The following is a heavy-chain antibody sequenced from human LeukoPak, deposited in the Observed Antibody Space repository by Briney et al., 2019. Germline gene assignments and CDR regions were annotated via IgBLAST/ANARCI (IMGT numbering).Heavy chain of an antibody. CDR2: IRYDGSNK. D-gene: IGHD3-9*01. CDR1: GFTFNTYT. CDR3: AKDFYDILTGYYIDY. V-gene: IGHV3-30*02. Sequence: GGSLRLSCAASGFTFNTYTMNWVRQAPGKGLEWVAFIRYDGSNKYYADSVKGRFTISRDNSKNTLYLQMNSLRAEDTAVYYCAKDFYDILTGYYIDYWGQGTLVTVSS. J-gene: IGHJ4*02.